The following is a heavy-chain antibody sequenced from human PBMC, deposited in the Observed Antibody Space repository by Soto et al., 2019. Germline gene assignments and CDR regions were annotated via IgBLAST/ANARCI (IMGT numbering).Heavy chain of an antibody. CDR2: ISGSGGST. CDR1: GFTFSSYA. Sequence: EVQLLESGGGLVQPGGSLRLSCAASGFTFSSYAMSWVRQAPGKGLEWVSAISGSGGSTYYADSVKGRFTISRDNSKNTLYLQINSLRAEDTAVYYCAKDQNGDYGAFDYWGQGTLVTVSS. CDR3: AKDQNGDYGAFDY. J-gene: IGHJ4*02. D-gene: IGHD4-17*01. V-gene: IGHV3-23*01.